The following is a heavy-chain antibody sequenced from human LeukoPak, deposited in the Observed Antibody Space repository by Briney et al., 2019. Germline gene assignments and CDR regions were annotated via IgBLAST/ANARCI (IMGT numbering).Heavy chain of an antibody. J-gene: IGHJ4*02. CDR2: IYYSGST. V-gene: IGHV4-59*08. D-gene: IGHD4-11*01. Sequence: PSETLSLTCTVSGGSISSYYWSWIRQPPGMGLEWIRYIYYSGSTNYNPSLKSRVTISVDTSKNQFSLKLTSVTAADTAMYYCATQGSTTYSPLEYWGQGSLVTVSS. CDR3: ATQGSTTYSPLEY. CDR1: GGSISSYY.